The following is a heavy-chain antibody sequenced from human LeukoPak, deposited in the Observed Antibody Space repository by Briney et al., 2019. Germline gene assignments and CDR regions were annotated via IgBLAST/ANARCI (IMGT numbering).Heavy chain of an antibody. CDR2: IYHSGST. CDR1: GYSISSGYY. V-gene: IGHV4-38-2*02. CDR3: ARLIGTIFGGFDP. J-gene: IGHJ5*02. Sequence: SETLSLTCTVSGYSISSGYYWGWIRQPPGKGLEWIGSIYHSGSTYYNPSLKSRVTISVDTSKNQFSLKLSSVTAADTAVYYCARLIGTIFGGFDPWGQGTLVTVSS. D-gene: IGHD3-3*01.